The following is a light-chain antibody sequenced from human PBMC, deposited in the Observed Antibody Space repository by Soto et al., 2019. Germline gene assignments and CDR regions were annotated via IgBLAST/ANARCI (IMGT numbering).Light chain of an antibody. J-gene: IGLJ2*01. CDR3: SSYAGSRGV. CDR2: EVS. CDR1: SSDVGGYNY. V-gene: IGLV2-8*01. Sequence: QSALTQPPSASGSPGQSVTISCNGTSSDVGGYNYVSWYQQHPGKAPKLMIYEVSKRPSGVPDRFSGSKSGNTASLTVSGLQAEDEADYYCSSYAGSRGVFGGGTKVTVL.